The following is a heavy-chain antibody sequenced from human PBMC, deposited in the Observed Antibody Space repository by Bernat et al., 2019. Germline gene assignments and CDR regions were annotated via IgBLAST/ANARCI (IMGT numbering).Heavy chain of an antibody. D-gene: IGHD5-18*01. V-gene: IGHV4-31*03. CDR2: IYYSGST. Sequence: QVQLQESGPGLVKPSQTLSLTCTVSGGSISSGGYYWSWIRQHPGKGLGWIGYIYYSGSTYYNPSLKSRVTISVDTSKNQFSLKLSSVTAADTAVYYCAREVDTAMADYYYYYGMDVWGQGTTVTVSS. CDR1: GGSISSGGYY. CDR3: AREVDTAMADYYYYYGMDV. J-gene: IGHJ6*02.